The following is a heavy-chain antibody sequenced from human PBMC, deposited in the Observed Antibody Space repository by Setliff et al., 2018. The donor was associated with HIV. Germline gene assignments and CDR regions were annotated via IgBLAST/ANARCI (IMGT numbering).Heavy chain of an antibody. CDR3: AREIYGGNSRPFDY. CDR1: GGSITSYF. J-gene: IGHJ4*02. CDR2: IYYSGST. D-gene: IGHD4-17*01. V-gene: IGHV4-59*01. Sequence: SETLSLTCTVSGGSITSYFWSWIRQPPGKGLEWIGYIYYSGSTNYSLSLKSRVTISVDTSKNQVSLKLSSVTAADTAVYYCAREIYGGNSRPFDYWGQGVLVTVSS.